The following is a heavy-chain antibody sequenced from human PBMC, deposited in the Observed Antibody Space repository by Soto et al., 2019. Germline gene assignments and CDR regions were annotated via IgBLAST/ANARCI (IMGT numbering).Heavy chain of an antibody. CDR3: ASGHCFTSRCSYPDL. D-gene: IGHD2-15*01. V-gene: IGHV4-31*03. CDR2: IYYSGTT. J-gene: IGHJ2*01. Sequence: QVQLQESGPGLVKPSQTLSLTCTVSGGSISSGGSYWSWIRQSPGKGLEWIGYIYYSGTTYYNPSPKSRVSISLDMSNNQFFMDLRSVTPADTALYYCASGHCFTSRCSYPDLLGRGTVVTSSS. CDR1: GGSISSGGSY.